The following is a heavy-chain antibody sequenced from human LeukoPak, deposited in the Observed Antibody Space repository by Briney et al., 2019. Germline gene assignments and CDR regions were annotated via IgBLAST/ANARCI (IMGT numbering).Heavy chain of an antibody. D-gene: IGHD6-13*01. CDR3: AKAKSSSSSNYFDY. J-gene: IGHJ4*02. V-gene: IGHV3-23*01. CDR1: GFTFSNYA. CDR2: ISGSDGST. Sequence: GGSLRLSCAASGFTFSNYAMSWVRQAPGKGLEWASAISGSDGSTYYADSVKGRFTISRDNSKNTLYLQMNSLRAEDTAVYYCAKAKSSSSSNYFDYWGQGTLVTVSS.